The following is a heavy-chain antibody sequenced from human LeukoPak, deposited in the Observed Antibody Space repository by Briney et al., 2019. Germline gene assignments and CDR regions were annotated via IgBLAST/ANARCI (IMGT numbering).Heavy chain of an antibody. J-gene: IGHJ4*01. Sequence: PGGSLRLSCAASGSTFSSYWMHWVRQARGERLVWVSRINSDVSSTSYADSVKGRFTIARDNAKNTLYLQMNSLRAEDTAVYYCARELGSGWSPDYWWHGAMVIVSS. CDR2: INSDVSST. V-gene: IGHV3-74*01. D-gene: IGHD6-13*01. CDR3: ARELGSGWSPDY. CDR1: GSTFSSYW.